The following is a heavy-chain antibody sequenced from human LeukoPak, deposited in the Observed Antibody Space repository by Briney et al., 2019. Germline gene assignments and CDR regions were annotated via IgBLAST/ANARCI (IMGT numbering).Heavy chain of an antibody. CDR3: ARDFEPSYFDY. J-gene: IGHJ4*02. V-gene: IGHV3-30-3*01. CDR1: GFTFSSYA. CDR2: ISYDGSNK. Sequence: PGGSLRLSCAASGFTFSSYAMHWVRQAPGKGLEWVAVISYDGSNKYYADSVKGRFTISRDNSKNTLYLQMNSLRAEDTAVYYCARDFEPSYFDYWGQGTLVTVSS.